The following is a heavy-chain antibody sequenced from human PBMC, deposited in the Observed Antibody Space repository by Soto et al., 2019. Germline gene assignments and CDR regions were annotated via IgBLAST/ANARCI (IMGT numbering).Heavy chain of an antibody. CDR3: AKWDSSHWPHY. CDR2: ITAGGSST. J-gene: IGHJ4*02. CDR1: GFTFSSYV. D-gene: IGHD6-13*01. V-gene: IGHV3-23*01. Sequence: GGSLRLSCAASGFTFSSYVMTWVRQAPEKGLVWVSAITAGGSSTYYADSVKGRFTISRDNSKNTLYLQMNSLRAEDTAVYYCAKWDSSHWPHYWGQGTLVTVSS.